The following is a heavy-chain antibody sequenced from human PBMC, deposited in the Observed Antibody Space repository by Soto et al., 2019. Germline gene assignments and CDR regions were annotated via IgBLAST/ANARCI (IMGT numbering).Heavy chain of an antibody. Sequence: QVQLVESGGGVVQPGRSLRLSCAASGFSFSSHAMHWVRQAPGKGLEWVAVISYDGSNKYYADSVKGRFTISRDNSKNTLYLQMNSLRAEDTAVYYCESLYPVNYWGQGTLVTVSS. J-gene: IGHJ4*02. V-gene: IGHV3-30-3*01. CDR2: ISYDGSNK. CDR1: GFSFSSHA. CDR3: ESLYPVNY. D-gene: IGHD2-2*02.